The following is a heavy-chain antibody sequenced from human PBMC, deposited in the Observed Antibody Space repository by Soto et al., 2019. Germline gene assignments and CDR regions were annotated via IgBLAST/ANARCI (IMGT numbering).Heavy chain of an antibody. V-gene: IGHV2-70*01. CDR3: ARIRGSYSYGLYYFDY. J-gene: IGHJ4*02. D-gene: IGHD5-18*01. CDR1: GFSLSTSVMC. CDR2: IDWDDDK. Sequence: GPTRVNATQPLTLTCTFSGFSLSTSVMCVSWIRQPPGKALEWLALIDWDDDKYYSTSLKTRLTISKDTSKNQVVLTMTNMDPVDTATYYCARIRGSYSYGLYYFDYWGQGTLVTVSS.